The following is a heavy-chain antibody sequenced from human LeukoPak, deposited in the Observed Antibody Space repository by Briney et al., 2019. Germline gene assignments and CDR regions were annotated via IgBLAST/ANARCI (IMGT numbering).Heavy chain of an antibody. CDR1: GDSLSSYY. CDR3: ARGQWLYRVGPFDI. V-gene: IGHV4-4*07. Sequence: PSETLSLTYTVSGDSLSSYYWSWIRQPAGKGLEWIGRIYSSGSTDYNPSLKSRVTMSVDKSKNKVSLRLSSVTAADTAVYYCARGQWLYRVGPFDIWGQGTLATVSS. CDR2: IYSSGST. D-gene: IGHD2-15*01. J-gene: IGHJ3*02.